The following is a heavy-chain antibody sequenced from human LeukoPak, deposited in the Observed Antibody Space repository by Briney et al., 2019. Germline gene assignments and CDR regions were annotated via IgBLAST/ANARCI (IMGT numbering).Heavy chain of an antibody. CDR2: ISHDGSVK. D-gene: IGHD3-22*01. CDR3: AKDVDYYDSSGVGYFDY. Sequence: PGGSLRLSCAASGFIFSSYGMHWVRQAPGKGLEWVAVISHDGSVKSYGDFVKGRFTVSRDNSKNTLFLEMNSLRAEDTAKYYCAKDVDYYDSSGVGYFDYWGQGTLVTVSS. CDR1: GFIFSSYG. J-gene: IGHJ4*02. V-gene: IGHV3-30*18.